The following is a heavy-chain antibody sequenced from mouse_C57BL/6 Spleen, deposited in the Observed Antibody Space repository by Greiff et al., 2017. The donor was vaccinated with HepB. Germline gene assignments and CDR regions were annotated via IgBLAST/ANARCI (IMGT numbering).Heavy chain of an antibody. V-gene: IGHV14-4*01. D-gene: IGHD4-1*01. CDR2: IDPENGDT. Sequence: VQLKESGAELVRPGASVKLSCTASGFNIKDDYMHWVKQRPEQGLEWIGWIDPENGDTEYASKFQGKATITADTSSNTAYLQLSSLTSEDTAVYCCTSTGTKAWFAYWGQGTLVTVSA. J-gene: IGHJ3*01. CDR3: TSTGTKAWFAY. CDR1: GFNIKDDY.